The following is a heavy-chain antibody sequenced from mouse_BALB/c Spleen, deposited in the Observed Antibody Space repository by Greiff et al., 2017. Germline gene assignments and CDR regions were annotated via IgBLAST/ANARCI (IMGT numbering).Heavy chain of an antibody. CDR3: ARSTVVATRAMDY. J-gene: IGHJ4*01. V-gene: IGHV1S56*01. Sequence: QVQLKQSGPELVKPGALVKISCKASGYTFTSYDINWVKQRPGQGLEGIGWIYPGDGSPKYNEKFKGKGTRTADKSSSTAYMQLSSLTSENSAVYFCARSTVVATRAMDYWGQGTSVTVSS. D-gene: IGHD1-1*01. CDR2: IYPGDGSP. CDR1: GYTFTSYD.